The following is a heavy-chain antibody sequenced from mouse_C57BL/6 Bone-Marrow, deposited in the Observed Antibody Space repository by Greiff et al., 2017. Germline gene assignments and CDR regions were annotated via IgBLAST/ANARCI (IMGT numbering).Heavy chain of an antibody. CDR2: IDPSDSYT. CDR3: ARGNWDYWYFDV. J-gene: IGHJ1*03. D-gene: IGHD4-1*01. V-gene: IGHV1-59*01. Sequence: QVQLQQPGAELVRPGTSVKLSCKASGYTFTSYWMHWVKQRPGQGLEWIGGIDPSDSYTNYNQKFKGKATLTVDPSSSTAYMQLISLTSEDSAVYYCARGNWDYWYFDVWGTGTTVTVSS. CDR1: GYTFTSYW.